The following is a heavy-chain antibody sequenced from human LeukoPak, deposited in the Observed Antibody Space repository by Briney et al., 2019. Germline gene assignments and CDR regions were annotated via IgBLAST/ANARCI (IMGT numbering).Heavy chain of an antibody. Sequence: GGSLRLSCAASGFTFSSYGMHWVRQAPGKGLEWVAFIRYDRSNKYYLDSVKGRFTISRDNSKNTLYLQMNRLRAEDTAVYYCAKDRGSGYDFPDCWGQGTLVTVSS. CDR3: AKDRGSGYDFPDC. CDR2: IRYDRSNK. J-gene: IGHJ4*02. D-gene: IGHD5-12*01. CDR1: GFTFSSYG. V-gene: IGHV3-30*02.